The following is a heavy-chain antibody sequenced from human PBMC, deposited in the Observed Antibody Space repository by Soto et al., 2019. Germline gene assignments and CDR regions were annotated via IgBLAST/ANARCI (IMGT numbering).Heavy chain of an antibody. V-gene: IGHV4-4*02. Sequence: QVQLQESGPGLVKPSGTLSLTCAVSGGSISSSNWWSWVRQPPGKGLEWIGEIYHSGITNYNPSLKSRVNLAVDKSKNQFSLKPSSVTAEDTAVCYGAGGVVRESPYYSDGMDVWGQGSTVTVSS. CDR3: AGGVVRESPYYSDGMDV. J-gene: IGHJ6*02. CDR1: GGSISSSNW. D-gene: IGHD3-10*01. CDR2: IYHSGIT.